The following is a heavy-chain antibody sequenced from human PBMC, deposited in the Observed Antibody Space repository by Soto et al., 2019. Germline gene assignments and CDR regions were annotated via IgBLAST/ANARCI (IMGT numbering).Heavy chain of an antibody. J-gene: IGHJ4*02. V-gene: IGHV1-69*13. CDR1: GGTFSSYA. CDR3: AREAPNYYDSSGYLG. Sequence: SVKVSCKASGGTFSSYAISWVRQAPGQGLEWMGGIIPIFGTANYAQKFQGRVTITADESTSTAYMELSSLRSEDTAVYYCAREAPNYYDSSGYLGWGQGTLLTVSS. D-gene: IGHD3-22*01. CDR2: IIPIFGTA.